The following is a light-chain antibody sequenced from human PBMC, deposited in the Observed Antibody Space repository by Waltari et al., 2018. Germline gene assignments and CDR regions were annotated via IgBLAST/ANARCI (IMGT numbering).Light chain of an antibody. J-gene: IGKJ2*01. V-gene: IGKV3-20*01. CDR1: PCVSSNY. Sequence: EIVLTQSPGTLSLSPGESATLSCSASPCVSSNYLGWYQQKPGQAPRLLIYGASNRATGVPDRFSGSGSGTAFTLTISRLEPEDFAVYYCQQDGSSPPKYTFGQGTKLEI. CDR2: GAS. CDR3: QQDGSSPPKYT.